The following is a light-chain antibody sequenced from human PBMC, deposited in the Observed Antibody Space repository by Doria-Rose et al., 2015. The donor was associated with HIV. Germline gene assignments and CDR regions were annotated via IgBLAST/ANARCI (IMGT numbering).Light chain of an antibody. CDR1: QSLLHRNGHNY. CDR2: LGS. J-gene: IGKJ4*01. CDR3: MQALQTPRT. Sequence: DIVMTQSPLSLPVTPGEPASISCRSCQSLLHRNGHNYLDWYLQKPGQSPQLLIYLGSTRASGVPDRFSGSGSDTDFTLKIRRVEADDVGVYYCMQALQTPRTFGGGTRVEIK. V-gene: IGKV2-28*01.